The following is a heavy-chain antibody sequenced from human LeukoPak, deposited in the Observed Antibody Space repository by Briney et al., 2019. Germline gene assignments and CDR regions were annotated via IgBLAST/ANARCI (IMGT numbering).Heavy chain of an antibody. D-gene: IGHD6-6*01. CDR2: INWNGGST. J-gene: IGHJ4*02. CDR1: GFTFDDYG. V-gene: IGHV3-20*04. Sequence: GGSLRLSCAASGFTFDDYGMSWVRQAPGKGLEWVSGINWNGGSTGYADSVKGRFTISRDNAKNSLHLQMNSLRAEDTALYYCARAAGSSSTEYYFDYWGQGTLVTVSS. CDR3: ARAAGSSSTEYYFDY.